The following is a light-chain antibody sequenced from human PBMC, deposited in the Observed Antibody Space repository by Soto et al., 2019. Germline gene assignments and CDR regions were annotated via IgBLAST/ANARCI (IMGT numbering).Light chain of an antibody. Sequence: DIQMTQSPSSLSASVGDRVTITCRASRSISNYLNWYQQKPGIAPKLLIYAASILQSGVPSRFSGSGSGTDFTLTISSLQPDDFATYYCQHYNTYSTWTFGQGTKVDIK. CDR3: QHYNTYSTWT. CDR1: RSISNY. CDR2: AAS. V-gene: IGKV1-39*01. J-gene: IGKJ1*01.